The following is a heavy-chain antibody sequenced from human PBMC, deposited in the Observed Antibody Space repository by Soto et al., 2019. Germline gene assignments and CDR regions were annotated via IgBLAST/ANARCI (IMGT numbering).Heavy chain of an antibody. CDR2: IFHSGST. CDR3: AREGGSGSADGCFNV. V-gene: IGHV4-30-2*01. J-gene: IGHJ2*01. Sequence: QLQLQESGSGLVKPSQTLSLTCAVSGGSISSGGYSWSWLRQPPGKGLEWIGYIFHSGSTYYNPAVTSRVTRAVAGPESHFSLALSAVPAADSAVYYFAREGGSGSADGCFNVWGRGTLVTVSS. CDR1: GGSISSGGYS. D-gene: IGHD1-26*01.